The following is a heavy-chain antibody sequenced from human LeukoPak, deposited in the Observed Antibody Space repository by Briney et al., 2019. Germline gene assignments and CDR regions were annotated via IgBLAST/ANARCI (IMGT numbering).Heavy chain of an antibody. V-gene: IGHV1-18*01. CDR3: ARDLPYSSSWESIDY. CDR2: ISPYNGNT. CDR1: GYTFTSYG. J-gene: IGHJ4*02. D-gene: IGHD6-13*01. Sequence: GASVKVSCKASGYTFTSYGLSWVRQAPGQGLEWLGRISPYNGNTKYLQKFQGRVTMTTDTSTSTASMEVRSLRSDDTAVYYCARDLPYSSSWESIDYWGQGTLVTVSS.